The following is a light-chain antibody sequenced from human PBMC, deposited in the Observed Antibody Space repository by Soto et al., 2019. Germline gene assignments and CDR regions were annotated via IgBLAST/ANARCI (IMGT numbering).Light chain of an antibody. CDR1: SSNIGAGYD. Sequence: QSVLTQPPSVSGAPGQRVTISCTGSSSNIGAGYDVHWYQQLPGTAPKLLIYGNSNRPSGVPDRFSGSKSGTSASLAITGLQAEDEADYSCQSYDRSLSAPVVFGGGTKLTVL. J-gene: IGLJ2*01. CDR2: GNS. CDR3: QSYDRSLSAPVV. V-gene: IGLV1-40*01.